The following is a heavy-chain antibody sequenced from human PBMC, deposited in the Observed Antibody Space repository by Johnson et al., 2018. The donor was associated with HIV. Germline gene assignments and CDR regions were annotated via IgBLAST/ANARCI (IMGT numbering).Heavy chain of an antibody. J-gene: IGHJ3*02. CDR2: IWYDGSNI. V-gene: IGHV3-33*06. D-gene: IGHD6-13*01. CDR3: AKCIWGSSLIDAFDI. Sequence: QVQLVESGGGVIQPGRSLRLSCAASGFTFSTYGMHWVRQAPGQGLEWVAVIWYDGSNIYYADSVKGRFTISRDISKNTLYLQMNSLRAEDTAVYYCAKCIWGSSLIDAFDIWGQGTVVTVSS. CDR1: GFTFSTYG.